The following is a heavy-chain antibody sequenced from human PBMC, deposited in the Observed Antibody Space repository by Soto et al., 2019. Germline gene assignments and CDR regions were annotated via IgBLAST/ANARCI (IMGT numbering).Heavy chain of an antibody. V-gene: IGHV2-5*02. CDR3: VQSRCGGDCLQSYSSHSYYGLDV. D-gene: IGHD2-21*02. CDR1: GLSLSTTGVG. Sequence: QITLKESGPTLEKPTQTLTLTCTISGLSLSTTGVGVGWIRQPPGKALEWLALIYWDDDKRYSPSLKSRLTITKDTSKNQVVLTMTNMDPVDTATYYCVQSRCGGDCLQSYSSHSYYGLDVWGQGTTVTVSS. CDR2: IYWDDDK. J-gene: IGHJ6*02.